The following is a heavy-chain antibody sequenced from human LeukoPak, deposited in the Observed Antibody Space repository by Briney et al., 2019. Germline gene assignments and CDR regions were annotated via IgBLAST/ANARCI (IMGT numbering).Heavy chain of an antibody. CDR3: ARDQGGYSYGYAFDI. D-gene: IGHD5-18*01. CDR1: GGSISSYY. CDR2: IYYSGST. J-gene: IGHJ3*02. Sequence: SETLSLTCTVSGGSISSYYWSWIRQPPGKGLEWIGYIYYSGSTNYNPSLKSRVTISVDTSKNQFSLKLSSVTAADTAVYYCARDQGGYSYGYAFDIWGQGTMVTVSS. V-gene: IGHV4-59*12.